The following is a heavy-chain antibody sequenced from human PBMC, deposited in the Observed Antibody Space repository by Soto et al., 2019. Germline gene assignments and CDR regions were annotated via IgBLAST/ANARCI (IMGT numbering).Heavy chain of an antibody. CDR1: GFTFSNAR. Sequence: GGSLRLSCAASGFTFSNARMSWVRQAPGKGLEWVGRIKSKTDGGTTDYAAPMKGRFTISRDDSKNTLYLQMNSLKTEDTAVYYCTTLFQTNYYGSGSYYAQYYYYMDVWGKGTTVTVSS. D-gene: IGHD3-10*01. V-gene: IGHV3-15*01. CDR3: TTLFQTNYYGSGSYYAQYYYYMDV. J-gene: IGHJ6*03. CDR2: IKSKTDGGTT.